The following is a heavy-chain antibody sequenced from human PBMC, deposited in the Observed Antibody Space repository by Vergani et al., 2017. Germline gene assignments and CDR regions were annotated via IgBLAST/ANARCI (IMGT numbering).Heavy chain of an antibody. CDR1: GFTVSSNY. V-gene: IGHV3-53*02. D-gene: IGHD6-13*01. Sequence: EVQLVETGGGLIQPGGSLRLSCAASGFTVSSNYMSWVRQAPGKGLEWVSVIYSGGSTYYADSVKGRFTISRDNSKNTLYLQMNSLRAEDTAVYYCATALTGSSSWYGDWYFDLWGRGTLVTVSS. J-gene: IGHJ2*01. CDR3: ATALTGSSSWYGDWYFDL. CDR2: IYSGGST.